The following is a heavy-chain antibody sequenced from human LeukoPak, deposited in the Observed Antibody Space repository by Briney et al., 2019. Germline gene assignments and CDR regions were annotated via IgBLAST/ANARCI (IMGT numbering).Heavy chain of an antibody. V-gene: IGHV3-23*01. CDR3: ASLGDYYDSSGYYAGNDY. J-gene: IGHJ4*02. CDR2: ISGTGGST. Sequence: GGSLRLSCAASGFTFSSYAMSWVRQAPGKGLEWVSVISGTGGSTYYADSVKGRFTISRDNSKNTLYLQMNSLRAEDTAVYYCASLGDYYDSSGYYAGNDYWGQGTLVTVSS. D-gene: IGHD3-22*01. CDR1: GFTFSSYA.